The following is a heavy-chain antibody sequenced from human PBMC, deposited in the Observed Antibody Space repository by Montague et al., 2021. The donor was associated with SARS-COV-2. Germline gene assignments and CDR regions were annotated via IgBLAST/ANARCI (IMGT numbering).Heavy chain of an antibody. Sequence: SETLSLTCTASGGSISSHFWSFIRQPPGKGLEWIGYINSNGGTNDNPSLRSRVSISVDRSVNQFSLSLSSVTAADTAVYYCAGRDGYKQTMDYWGQGTLVTVSS. J-gene: IGHJ4*02. CDR1: GGSISSHF. V-gene: IGHV4-59*11. CDR2: INSNGGT. CDR3: AGRDGYKQTMDY. D-gene: IGHD5-24*01.